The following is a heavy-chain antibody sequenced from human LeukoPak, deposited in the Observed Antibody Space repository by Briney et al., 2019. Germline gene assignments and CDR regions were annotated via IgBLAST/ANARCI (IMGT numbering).Heavy chain of an antibody. CDR3: ARRTHTAMVTIFDY. Sequence: SETLSLTCAVYGGSFSGYYWSWIRQPPGKGLEWIGEINHSGSTNYNPSLKSRVPISVDTSKNQFSLKLSSVTAADTAVYYCARRTHTAMVTIFDYWGQGTLVTVSS. J-gene: IGHJ4*02. V-gene: IGHV4-34*01. D-gene: IGHD5-18*01. CDR2: INHSGST. CDR1: GGSFSGYY.